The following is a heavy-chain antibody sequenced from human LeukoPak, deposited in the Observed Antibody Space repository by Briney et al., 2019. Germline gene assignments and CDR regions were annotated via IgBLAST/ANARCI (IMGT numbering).Heavy chain of an antibody. Sequence: GESLKISCKGSGYSFTTYWIAWVRQMPGKGLECMGIIFPGDSDTRYSPSFQGQVTISVDKSITTAYLQWSSLKASDTAMYYCARHWTYGYPFDSWGQGTLVTVSS. J-gene: IGHJ4*02. CDR1: GYSFTTYW. CDR2: IFPGDSDT. D-gene: IGHD5-12*01. CDR3: ARHWTYGYPFDS. V-gene: IGHV5-51*01.